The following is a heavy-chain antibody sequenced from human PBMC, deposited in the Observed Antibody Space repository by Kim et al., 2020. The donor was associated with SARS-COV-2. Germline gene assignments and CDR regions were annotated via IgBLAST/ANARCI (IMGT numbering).Heavy chain of an antibody. CDR2: IYHSGST. Sequence: SETLSLTCTVSGGSISSYYWSWIRQPPGKGLEWIGYIYHSGSTNYNPSLKSRVTISVDTSKNQFSLKLSSVTAADTAVYYCARLGRYDSSGYYYGFDYWGQGTLVTVSS. V-gene: IGHV4-59*08. J-gene: IGHJ4*02. CDR3: ARLGRYDSSGYYYGFDY. D-gene: IGHD3-22*01. CDR1: GGSISSYY.